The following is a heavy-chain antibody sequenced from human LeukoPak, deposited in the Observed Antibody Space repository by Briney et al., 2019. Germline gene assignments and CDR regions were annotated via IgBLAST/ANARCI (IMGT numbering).Heavy chain of an antibody. CDR3: ASLVNIAAAGDDAFDI. CDR1: GYTFTGYS. Sequence: GASVKVSCKASGYTFTGYSMHWVRQAPGQGLEWMGWINPNSGGTNYAQKFHGRVTMTSHTSISTAYMELSRLRSDDTAVYYCASLVNIAAAGDDAFDIWGQGTMVTVSS. CDR2: INPNSGGT. D-gene: IGHD6-13*01. J-gene: IGHJ3*02. V-gene: IGHV1-2*02.